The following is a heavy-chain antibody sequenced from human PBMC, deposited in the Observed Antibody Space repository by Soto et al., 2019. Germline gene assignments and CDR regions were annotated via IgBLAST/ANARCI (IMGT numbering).Heavy chain of an antibody. CDR1: GGSISSGGYY. CDR2: IYYSGST. CDR3: ARVNYYDSSGYYLAPHFDY. J-gene: IGHJ4*02. D-gene: IGHD3-22*01. V-gene: IGHV4-31*03. Sequence: QVQLQESGPGLVKPSQTLSLTCTVSGGSISSGGYYWSWIRQHPGKGLEWIGYIYYSGSTYYNPSLKSRVTISVDTPKNQFSLKLSSVTAADTAVYYCARVNYYDSSGYYLAPHFDYWGQGTLVTVSS.